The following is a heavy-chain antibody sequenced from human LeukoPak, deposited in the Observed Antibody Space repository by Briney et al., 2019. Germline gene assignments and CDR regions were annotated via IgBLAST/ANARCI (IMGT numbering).Heavy chain of an antibody. CDR2: INPNSGGT. CDR1: GYTFTGYY. J-gene: IGHJ5*02. Sequence: ASVKVSCKASGYTFTGYYMHWVRQAPGQGLEWMGWINPNSGGTNYAQKFQGRVTMTRDTSISTAYMELSRLRSDDTAVYYCARYGGIAAHKGDNWFDPWGQGTLVTVSS. CDR3: ARYGGIAAHKGDNWFDP. V-gene: IGHV1-2*02. D-gene: IGHD6-13*01.